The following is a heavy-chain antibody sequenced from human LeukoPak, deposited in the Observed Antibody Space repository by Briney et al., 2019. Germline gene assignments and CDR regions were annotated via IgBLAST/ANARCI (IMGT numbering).Heavy chain of an antibody. V-gene: IGHV1-2*02. D-gene: IGHD2-15*01. CDR2: INPNSGGT. Sequence: EASVKVSCKASGYAFTGYYMHWVRQAPGQGLEWMGWINPNSGGTNYAQKFQGRVTMTEDTSTDTAYMELSSLRSEDTAVYYCATVRDIPLYYFDYWGQGTLVTVSS. CDR1: GYAFTGYY. J-gene: IGHJ4*02. CDR3: ATVRDIPLYYFDY.